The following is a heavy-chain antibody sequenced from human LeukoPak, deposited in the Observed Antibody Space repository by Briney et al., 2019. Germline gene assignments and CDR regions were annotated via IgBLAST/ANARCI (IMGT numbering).Heavy chain of an antibody. V-gene: IGHV3-30-3*01. CDR1: GFTFSNYA. CDR3: ARDTSGYCSTSRCYGSWYFDL. CDR2: ISYDGSNK. D-gene: IGHD2-2*01. Sequence: GRSLRLSCAASGFTFSNYAMHWVRQAPGKGLEWVAIISYDGSNKYYADSVKGRFTISRDTSKNTLYLHMNSLRAEDTAVYYCARDTSGYCSTSRCYGSWYFDLWGRGTLVTVSS. J-gene: IGHJ2*01.